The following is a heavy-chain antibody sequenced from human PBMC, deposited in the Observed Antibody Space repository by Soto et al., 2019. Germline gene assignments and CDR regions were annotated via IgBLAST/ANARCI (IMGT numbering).Heavy chain of an antibody. J-gene: IGHJ6*02. CDR2: VSPPFRTS. V-gene: IGHV1-69*01. CDR3: ARVLYYGSGSYSPYGMDV. CDR1: GVSFNNNG. Sequence: QVQLVQSGAEVKKPGSSVKVSCKTSGVSFNNNGIGWVRQAPGHGLEWMGGVSPPFRTSNYARKFQGRISITADASTGTVNMELSSLTSEDTAQYYFARVLYYGSGSYSPYGMDVWRQGTTVTVSS. D-gene: IGHD3-10*01.